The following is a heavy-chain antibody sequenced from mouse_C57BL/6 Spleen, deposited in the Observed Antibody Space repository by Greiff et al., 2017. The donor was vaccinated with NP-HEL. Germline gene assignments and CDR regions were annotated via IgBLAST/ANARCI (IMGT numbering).Heavy chain of an antibody. D-gene: IGHD2-5*01. V-gene: IGHV1-59*01. CDR3: ARQSNYTWFAY. CDR2: IDPSDSYT. CDR1: GYTFTSYW. Sequence: QVQLQQPGAELVRPGTSVKLSCKASGYTFTSYWMHWVKQRPGQGLEWIGVIDPSDSYTNYNQKFKGKATLTVDTSSSTAYMQLSSLTSEDSAVYYCARQSNYTWFAYWGQGTLVTVSA. J-gene: IGHJ3*01.